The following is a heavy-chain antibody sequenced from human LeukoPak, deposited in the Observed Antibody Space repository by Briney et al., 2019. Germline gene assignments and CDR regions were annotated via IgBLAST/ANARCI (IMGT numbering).Heavy chain of an antibody. CDR2: INSDGSST. V-gene: IGHV3-64*01. CDR1: GFTFSIYG. D-gene: IGHD1-26*01. Sequence: GGSLRLSCAASGFTFSIYGMHWVRQAPGKGLEYVSAINSDGSSTYYINSVKGRLTISRDNSKSTVYLQMGSLRAEDMAVYYCGRNLAVACGSIDYWGQGTLVTVSS. CDR3: GRNLAVACGSIDY. J-gene: IGHJ4*02.